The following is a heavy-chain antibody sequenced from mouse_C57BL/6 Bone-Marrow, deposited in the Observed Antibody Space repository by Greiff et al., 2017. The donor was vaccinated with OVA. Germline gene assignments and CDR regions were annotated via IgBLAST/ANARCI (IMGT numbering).Heavy chain of an antibody. CDR1: GYTFTEYT. CDR2: FYPGSGSI. CDR3: ARHEEVYYYGSSWYFDV. V-gene: IGHV1-62-2*01. Sequence: VQLQQSGAELVKPGASVKLSCKASGYTFTEYTIHWVKQRSGQGLEWIGWFYPGSGSIKYNEKFKDKATLTADKSSSTVYMGLSRLTSEDSAVYFCARHEEVYYYGSSWYFDVWGTGTTVTVSS. D-gene: IGHD1-1*01. J-gene: IGHJ1*03.